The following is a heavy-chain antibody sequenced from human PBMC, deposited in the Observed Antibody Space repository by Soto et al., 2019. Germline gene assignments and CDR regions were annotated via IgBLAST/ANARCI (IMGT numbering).Heavy chain of an antibody. J-gene: IGHJ5*02. CDR3: ARDRYYGSGGTMFDP. CDR1: GGTFSSYA. CDR2: IIPIFGTA. Sequence: QVQLVQSGAEVKKPGSSVKVSCKASGGTFSSYAISWVRQAPGQGLEWMGGIIPIFGTASYAQKFQGRDTITADESTSTAYMERSSLRSEDTAVYYCARDRYYGSGGTMFDPWGQGTLVTVSS. V-gene: IGHV1-69*01. D-gene: IGHD3-10*01.